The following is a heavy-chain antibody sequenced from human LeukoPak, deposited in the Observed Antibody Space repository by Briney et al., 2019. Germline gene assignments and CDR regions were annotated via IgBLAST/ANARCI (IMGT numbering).Heavy chain of an antibody. D-gene: IGHD5-18*01. CDR3: TRAGYSRIQLWGFDP. Sequence: GGSLRLSCAASGFTFSSSWMSWVRQAPGKGLEWVANIKQDGSEKYYVDSVKGRFTISRDNAKNSLSLQMNSLRAEDTAVYYCTRAGYSRIQLWGFDPWGQGTLVTVSS. CDR1: GFTFSSSW. V-gene: IGHV3-7*01. CDR2: IKQDGSEK. J-gene: IGHJ5*02.